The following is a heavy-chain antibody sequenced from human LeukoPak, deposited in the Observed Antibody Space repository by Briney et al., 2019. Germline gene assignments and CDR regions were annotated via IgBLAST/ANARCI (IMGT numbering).Heavy chain of an antibody. V-gene: IGHV4-34*01. D-gene: IGHD4-17*01. J-gene: IGHJ4*02. CDR3: ARTDYGDSSDY. CDR1: GGSFSGYY. CDR2: INHSGST. Sequence: SETLSLTCAVYGGSFSGYYWSWIRQPPGKGLEWIGEINHSGSTNYNPSLKSRVTISVDTSKNQFSLKLSSVTAADTAVYYCARTDYGDSSDYWGQGTLVTVSS.